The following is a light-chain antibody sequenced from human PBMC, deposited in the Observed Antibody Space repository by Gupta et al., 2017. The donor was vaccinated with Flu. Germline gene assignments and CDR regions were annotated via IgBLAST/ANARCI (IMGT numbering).Light chain of an antibody. V-gene: IGKV4-1*01. CDR1: QRVLYSSNNKNY. Sequence: DIVMTQSPDSLAVSLGERATINCKSSQRVLYSSNNKNYLAWYQQKPGQPPKLLVYWASTRESGVPDRFSGSGSGTDFTLTISSLQAEDVAVYYCHQSYSSYTFGQGTKLEIK. J-gene: IGKJ2*01. CDR3: HQSYSSYT. CDR2: WAS.